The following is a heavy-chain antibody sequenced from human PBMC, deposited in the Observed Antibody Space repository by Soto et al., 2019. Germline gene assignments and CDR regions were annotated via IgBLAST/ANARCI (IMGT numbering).Heavy chain of an antibody. D-gene: IGHD3-10*01. Sequence: EVQLLESGGDFVQPGGSLRLSCAASGFTFSSNAMSWVRQAPGKGLEWVSVITNTGGDTLYADSVKGRFTISRDNSKNTLYLQMNSLRAEDTAIYYCARASGESYPGSRVFDSWGQGTRVTVSS. J-gene: IGHJ4*02. CDR3: ARASGESYPGSRVFDS. V-gene: IGHV3-23*01. CDR1: GFTFSSNA. CDR2: ITNTGGDT.